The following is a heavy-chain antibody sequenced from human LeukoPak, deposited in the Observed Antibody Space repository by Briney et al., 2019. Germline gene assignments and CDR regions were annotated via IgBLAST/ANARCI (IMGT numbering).Heavy chain of an antibody. Sequence: GGSLRLSCAASGITLSNYGMSWVRQAPGKGLEWVAGLSGTGGGTYYADSVKGRFTISRDNAKNTLYLQMNSLRAEDTAVYFCAKRGVVIRVILVGFHKEAYYFDSWGQGALVTVSS. CDR3: AKRGVVIRVILVGFHKEAYYFDS. CDR2: LSGTGGGT. V-gene: IGHV3-23*01. J-gene: IGHJ4*02. D-gene: IGHD3-10*01. CDR1: GITLSNYG.